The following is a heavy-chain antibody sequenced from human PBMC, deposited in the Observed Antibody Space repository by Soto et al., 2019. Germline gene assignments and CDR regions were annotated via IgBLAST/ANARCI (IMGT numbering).Heavy chain of an antibody. CDR3: EKGATMVRGDVAFDY. CDR1: GLTFSSYA. V-gene: IGHV3-23*01. CDR2: ISGSGGST. D-gene: IGHD3-10*01. J-gene: IGHJ4*02. Sequence: GSLILFYAASGLTFSSYAMSLVRQAPGKGLEWVSAISGSGGSTYYADSVKGRFTISRDNSKNTLYLQMNSLRAEDTAVYYCEKGATMVRGDVAFDYWGQGTPVTVSS.